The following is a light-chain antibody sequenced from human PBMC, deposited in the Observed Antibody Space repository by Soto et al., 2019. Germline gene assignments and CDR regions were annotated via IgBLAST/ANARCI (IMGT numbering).Light chain of an antibody. Sequence: EIGLTQSPGALSLSPGERATLSCRASQSVSSSYLAWYQQKPGQAPRLLIYGASSRATGIPDRFSGSGSGTDFTLTISRLEPEDFAVYSCQQYGTSHITFGQGTRLEIK. CDR3: QQYGTSHIT. J-gene: IGKJ5*01. CDR2: GAS. CDR1: QSVSSSY. V-gene: IGKV3-20*01.